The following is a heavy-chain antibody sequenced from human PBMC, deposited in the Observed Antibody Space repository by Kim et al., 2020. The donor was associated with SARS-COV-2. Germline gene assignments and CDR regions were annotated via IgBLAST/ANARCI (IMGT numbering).Heavy chain of an antibody. J-gene: IGHJ6*02. CDR1: GFTFSSYG. CDR3: AKGSPYYYYGMDV. CDR2: ISYDGSNK. Sequence: GGSLRLSCAASGFTFSSYGMHWVRQAPGKGLEWVAVISYDGSNKYYADSVKCRFTISRDNSKNTLYLQMNSLRAEDTAVYYCAKGSPYYYYGMDVWGQGTRVSVYS. V-gene: IGHV3-30*18.